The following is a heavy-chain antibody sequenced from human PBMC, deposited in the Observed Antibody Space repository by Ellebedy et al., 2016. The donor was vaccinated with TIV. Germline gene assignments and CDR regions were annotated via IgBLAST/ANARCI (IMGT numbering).Heavy chain of an antibody. CDR1: GFTFRNAW. D-gene: IGHD6-13*01. J-gene: IGHJ3*02. V-gene: IGHV3-15*01. CDR2: IKSKTDGGTT. Sequence: GESLKISCAASGFTFRNAWMSWVRQAPGKGLEWVGRIKSKTDGGTTDYAAPVKGRFTISRDDSKSIAYLQMNSLKTENTAVYYCTRTSSSWYLAAFDIWGQGTMVTVSS. CDR3: TRTSSSWYLAAFDI.